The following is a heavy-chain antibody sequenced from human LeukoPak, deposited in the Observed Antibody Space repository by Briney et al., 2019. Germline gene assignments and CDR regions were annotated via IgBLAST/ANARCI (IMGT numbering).Heavy chain of an antibody. CDR3: AKGILSLVGATPFDY. Sequence: PGGSLRLSCAASGFTFSSYSMNWVRQAPGKGLEWVSAISGSGGSTYYADSVKGRFTISRDNSKNTLYLQMNSLRAEDTAVYYCAKGILSLVGATPFDYWGQGTLVTVSS. J-gene: IGHJ4*02. V-gene: IGHV3-23*01. CDR2: ISGSGGST. CDR1: GFTFSSYS. D-gene: IGHD1-26*01.